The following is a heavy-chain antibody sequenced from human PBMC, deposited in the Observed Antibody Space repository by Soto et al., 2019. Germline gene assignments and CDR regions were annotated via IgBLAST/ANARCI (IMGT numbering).Heavy chain of an antibody. CDR2: IYYSGST. CDR3: ASHYRRRGWEWATEPLFDF. CDR1: GGSISSYY. D-gene: IGHD6-19*01. Sequence: SETLSLTCTVSGGSISSYYWSWIRQPPGKGLEWIGYIYYSGSTNYNPSLKSRVTISVDTPKNQFSLKLSSVTAADTAVYYCASHYRRRGWEWATEPLFDFWGQGPLVTVSS. V-gene: IGHV4-59*01. J-gene: IGHJ4*02.